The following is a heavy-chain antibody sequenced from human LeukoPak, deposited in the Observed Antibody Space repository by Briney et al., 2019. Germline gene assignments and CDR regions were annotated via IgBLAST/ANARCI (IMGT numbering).Heavy chain of an antibody. V-gene: IGHV3-21*04. CDR2: ISSSGSTI. CDR3: ARVYHDPAFDY. D-gene: IGHD1-1*01. J-gene: IGHJ4*02. Sequence: GGSLRLSCAASGFTFSSYSMNWVRQAPGKGLEWVSSISSSGSTIYYADSVKGRFTISRDNAKNSLYLQMNSLRAEDTAVYYCARVYHDPAFDYWGQGTLVTVSS. CDR1: GFTFSSYS.